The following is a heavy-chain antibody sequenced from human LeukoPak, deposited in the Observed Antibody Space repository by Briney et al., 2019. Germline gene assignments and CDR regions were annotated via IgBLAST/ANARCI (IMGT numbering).Heavy chain of an antibody. J-gene: IGHJ5*02. CDR1: GFTVSSNY. CDR2: IYCGGST. CDR3: ARDRPKPPPQYYDFWSGYYGGWFDP. Sequence: GGSLRLSCAASGFTVSSNYMSWVRQAPGKGLEWVSVIYCGGSTYYADSVEGRFTISRDNSKNTLYLQMNSLRAEDTAVYYCARDRPKPPPQYYDFWSGYYGGWFDPWGQGTLVTVSS. D-gene: IGHD3-3*01. V-gene: IGHV3-66*01.